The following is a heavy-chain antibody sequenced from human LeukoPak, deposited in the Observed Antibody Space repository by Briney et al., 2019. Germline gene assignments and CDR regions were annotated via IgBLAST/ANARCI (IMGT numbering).Heavy chain of an antibody. J-gene: IGHJ4*02. V-gene: IGHV4-39*01. Sequence: TSETLSLTCTVSGGSISSVSYYWGWIRQPPGKGLEWIGSIYYSGSNYYNPSLKSRVTISVDTSKNQFSLKLSSVTAADTAVYYCASQRDGYNGDYWGQGTLVTVSP. CDR1: GGSISSVSYY. D-gene: IGHD5-24*01. CDR3: ASQRDGYNGDY. CDR2: IYYSGSN.